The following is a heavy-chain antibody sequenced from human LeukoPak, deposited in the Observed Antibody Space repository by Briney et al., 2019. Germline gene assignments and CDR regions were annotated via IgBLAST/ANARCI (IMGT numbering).Heavy chain of an antibody. D-gene: IGHD1-7*01. J-gene: IGHJ4*02. Sequence: GGSLRLSCAASGFTFSSYEMNWVRQPPGKGLEWVSYISSSGSTIYYADSVKGRFTISRDNAKNSLYLQMNSLRAEDTAVYYCASGNFLLDYWGQGTLVTVSS. CDR1: GFTFSSYE. CDR3: ASGNFLLDY. V-gene: IGHV3-48*03. CDR2: ISSSGSTI.